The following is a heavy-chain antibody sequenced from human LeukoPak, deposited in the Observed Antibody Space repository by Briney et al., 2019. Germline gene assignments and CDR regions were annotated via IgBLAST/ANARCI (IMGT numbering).Heavy chain of an antibody. V-gene: IGHV3-74*03. CDR3: VRGDRYFFDY. Sequence: GGSLRLSCAASGFTFSSHWMHWARQAPGKGLVWVSRINGDGSNTTYADSVKGRFTVSRDNAKNSLYLQMNSLRAEDTAIYYCVRGDRYFFDYWGQGTLVTVSS. CDR2: INGDGSNT. CDR1: GFTFSSHW. D-gene: IGHD3-10*01. J-gene: IGHJ4*02.